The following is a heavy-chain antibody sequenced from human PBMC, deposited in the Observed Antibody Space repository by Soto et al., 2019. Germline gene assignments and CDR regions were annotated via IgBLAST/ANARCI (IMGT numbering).Heavy chain of an antibody. CDR3: GKSPGGLDGYNSDHYGRAV. CDR2: IGGSGTGGRT. CDR1: GLTFSTYA. V-gene: IGHV3-23*01. J-gene: IGHJ6*02. D-gene: IGHD5-12*01. Sequence: EVHLLESGGDLVQPGGSLRLSCTASGLTFSTYAMSWVRQAPGKGLEWVSAIGGSGTGGRTYYADSVKGRFTISRDNSKNTVYLQINSLRADDTAVYYCGKSPGGLDGYNSDHYGRAVWGHGTTVTVSS.